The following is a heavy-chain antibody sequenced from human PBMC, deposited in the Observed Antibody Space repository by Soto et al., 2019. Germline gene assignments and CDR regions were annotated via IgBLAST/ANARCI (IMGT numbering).Heavy chain of an antibody. V-gene: IGHV3-23*01. CDR1: GFTFSSYA. J-gene: IGHJ4*02. CDR3: TRSGWVY. Sequence: GGSLRLSCAASGFTFSSYAMSWIRQPPGKGLEWVSTVGDSGGTTYYADSVEGRFTISRDNSKNTVYLQMNNLRDEDTAVYYCTRSGWVYWGQGTLVTVSS. D-gene: IGHD6-19*01. CDR2: VGDSGGTT.